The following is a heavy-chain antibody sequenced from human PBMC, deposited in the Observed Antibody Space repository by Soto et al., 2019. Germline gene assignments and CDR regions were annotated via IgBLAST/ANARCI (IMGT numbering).Heavy chain of an antibody. D-gene: IGHD3-3*01. CDR1: GFSLSTSGVA. J-gene: IGHJ4*02. CDR3: ARIFDFWSGYYFCY. CDR2: IFWDDDK. Sequence: SGPALVNPTQTLTLTCTFSGFSLSTSGVAVGWIRQAPRKAPEWLAFIFWDDDKRYSPSLENRLTITKDTSKNQVVLTMTNMDPVATPTYYCARIFDFWSGYYFCYWGRGTLVTVSS. V-gene: IGHV2-5*02.